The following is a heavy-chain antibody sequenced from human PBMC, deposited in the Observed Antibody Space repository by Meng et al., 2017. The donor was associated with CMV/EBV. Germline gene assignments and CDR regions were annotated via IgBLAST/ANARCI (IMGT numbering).Heavy chain of an antibody. CDR3: VRLTGTTIRGPDFDS. Sequence: SETLSLTCTVSGGSISSYYWSWIRQPPGKGLEWIGYIYYSGSTNYNPSLKSRVTISVDTSKNQFSLKLSSVAAADTAVYYCVRLTGTTIRGPDFDSWGQGTLVTVSS. J-gene: IGHJ4*02. CDR1: GGSISSYY. CDR2: IYYSGST. V-gene: IGHV4-59*01. D-gene: IGHD1-7*01.